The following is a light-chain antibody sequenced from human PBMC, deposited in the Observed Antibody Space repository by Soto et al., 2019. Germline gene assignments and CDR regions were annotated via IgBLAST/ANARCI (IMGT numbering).Light chain of an antibody. V-gene: IGLV6-57*04. Sequence: NFMLTQPHSVSESPGKTVTISCTRSSGGIDNNYVQWFQQRPGRAPTTVIYKDDQRPSGVPDRFSASIDTSSNSASLTISQLKTEDEADYFCQSYYSSNVIVGGGTKVTVL. CDR1: SGGIDNNY. CDR3: QSYYSSNVI. CDR2: KDD. J-gene: IGLJ2*01.